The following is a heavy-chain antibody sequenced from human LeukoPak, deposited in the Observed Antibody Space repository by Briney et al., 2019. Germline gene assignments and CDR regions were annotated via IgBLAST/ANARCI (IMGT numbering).Heavy chain of an antibody. CDR1: GFTFSSYW. Sequence: GGSLRLSCAASGFTFSSYWMHWARQAPGKGLMWVSRIKSDGSETSYADSVKGRFTISRDNARNTLYLQMNSLRPEDTAIYYCASGRVFYGLDVWGQGTTVTVSS. CDR2: IKSDGSET. J-gene: IGHJ6*02. V-gene: IGHV3-74*01. CDR3: ASGRVFYGLDV.